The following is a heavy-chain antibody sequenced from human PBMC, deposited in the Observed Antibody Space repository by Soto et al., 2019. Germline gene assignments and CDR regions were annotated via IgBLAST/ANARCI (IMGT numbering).Heavy chain of an antibody. V-gene: IGHV4-59*12. D-gene: IGHD6-13*01. CDR1: GGSISSYY. Sequence: SETLSLTCTVSGGSISSYYWSWIRQPPGKGLEWIGYIYYSGSTNYNPSLKSRVTISVDTSKNQFSLKLSSVTAADTAVYYCAREGGYSSSRHKDYWGQGTLVTVS. CDR3: AREGGYSSSRHKDY. CDR2: IYYSGST. J-gene: IGHJ4*02.